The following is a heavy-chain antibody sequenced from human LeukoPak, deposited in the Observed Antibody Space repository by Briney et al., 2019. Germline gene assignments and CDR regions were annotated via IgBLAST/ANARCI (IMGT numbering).Heavy chain of an antibody. J-gene: IGHJ4*02. CDR3: AKDSHGDFPYYFDY. V-gene: IGHV3-23*01. Sequence: GESLRLSCAASGFTFSSYAMSWVRQAPGKGLEWVSSISASGGSTYYADSVKGRFTISRDNSKNTLYLHMNSLRAEDTAVYYCAKDSHGDFPYYFDYWGQGTVVTVSS. CDR1: GFTFSSYA. D-gene: IGHD4-17*01. CDR2: ISASGGST.